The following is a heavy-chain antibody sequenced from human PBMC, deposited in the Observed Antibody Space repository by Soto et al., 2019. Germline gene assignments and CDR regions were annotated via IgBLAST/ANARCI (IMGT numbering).Heavy chain of an antibody. Sequence: SETLSLTCTVSGASITYGAYSWSWIRQTPGKGLEWIGYINHLETTFYNPSFESRLTLSIDRTKNQFSLNLKSMSAADRAVYFCARGGGFDYFDYWGQGIVDPVPP. D-gene: IGHD3-10*01. CDR1: GASITYGAYS. CDR3: ARGGGFDYFDY. J-gene: IGHJ4*02. CDR2: INHLETT. V-gene: IGHV4-30-2*01.